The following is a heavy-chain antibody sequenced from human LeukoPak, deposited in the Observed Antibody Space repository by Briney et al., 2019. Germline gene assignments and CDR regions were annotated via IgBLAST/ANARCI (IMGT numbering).Heavy chain of an antibody. CDR3: ARGGYGHILNPYYFDY. CDR2: INHSGST. CDR1: GGSFSGYY. J-gene: IGHJ4*02. Sequence: PSETLSLTCAVYGGSFSGYYWSWIRQPPGKGLEWIGEINHSGSTNYNPSLKSRVTISVDTSKNQFSLKLSSVTAADTAVHNCARGGYGHILNPYYFDYWGQGTLVTVSS. V-gene: IGHV4-34*01. D-gene: IGHD5-12*01.